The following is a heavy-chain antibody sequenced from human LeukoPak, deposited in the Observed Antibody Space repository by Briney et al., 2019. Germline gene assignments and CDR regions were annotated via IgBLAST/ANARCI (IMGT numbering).Heavy chain of an antibody. Sequence: PGGSLRLSCAASGFTFSSYGMRWLRQAPGKGLEWVSYISSSGSTIYYADSVKGRFTISRDNAKNSLYLQMNSLRAEDTAVYYCARGEYGDPPYWYFDLWGRGTLVTVSS. V-gene: IGHV3-48*04. CDR2: ISSSGSTI. CDR1: GFTFSSYG. CDR3: ARGEYGDPPYWYFDL. D-gene: IGHD4-17*01. J-gene: IGHJ2*01.